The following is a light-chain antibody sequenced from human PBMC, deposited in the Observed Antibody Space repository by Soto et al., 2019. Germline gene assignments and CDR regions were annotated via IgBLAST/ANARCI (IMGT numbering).Light chain of an antibody. CDR1: SGSVSTSYY. Sequence: QTVVTQEPSFSVSPGGTVTLTCGLSSGSVSTSYYPTWYQQTPGQAPRTLIYSTNTRSSGVPDRFSGSILGNKAALTITGAQADDECDYHCVLYMGSGISVFVGGTKVTVL. V-gene: IGLV8-61*01. CDR3: VLYMGSGISV. CDR2: STN. J-gene: IGLJ3*02.